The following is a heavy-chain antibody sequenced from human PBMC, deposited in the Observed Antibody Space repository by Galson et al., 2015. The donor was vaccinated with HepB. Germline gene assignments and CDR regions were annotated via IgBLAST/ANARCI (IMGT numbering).Heavy chain of an antibody. CDR1: GFTFRDYV. CDR2: IKQDGSEE. CDR3: VRGGGAF. Sequence: SLRLSCATSGFTFRDYVMNWVRQAPGKGLEWVANIKQDGSEENYVDSVKGRFTISRDNAKKSVYLEMNSLRGEDTAIYYCVRGGGAFWGQGTLVTVSS. J-gene: IGHJ4*02. D-gene: IGHD3-16*01. V-gene: IGHV3-7*04.